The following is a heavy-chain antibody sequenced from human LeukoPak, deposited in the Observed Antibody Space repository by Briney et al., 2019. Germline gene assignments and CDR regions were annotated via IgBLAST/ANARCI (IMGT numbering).Heavy chain of an antibody. D-gene: IGHD3-10*01. CDR1: EFIFSSYA. CDR2: ISYDGSDN. CDR3: ARRPMVRGDPFDY. V-gene: IGHV3-30*03. Sequence: GRSLRLSCAASEFIFSSYAMHWVRQAPGKGLEWVAAISYDGSDNFYADSVKGRFTISRDNSKHTLSLQMTSLTADDTAVYYCARRPMVRGDPFDYWGQGTLVTVSS. J-gene: IGHJ4*02.